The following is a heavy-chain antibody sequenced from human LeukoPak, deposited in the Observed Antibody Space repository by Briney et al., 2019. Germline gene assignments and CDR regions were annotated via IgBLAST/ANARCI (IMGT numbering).Heavy chain of an antibody. Sequence: ASVKVSCKASGYTFTSYGISWVRQAPGQGLEWMGWISAYNGNTNYAQKLQGRVTMTTDTSTSTAYMELRSLRSDDTAVYYCARRSSGYYYSTFAAFDIWGQGTMVTVSS. CDR2: ISAYNGNT. V-gene: IGHV1-18*01. D-gene: IGHD3-22*01. CDR1: GYTFTSYG. CDR3: ARRSSGYYYSTFAAFDI. J-gene: IGHJ3*02.